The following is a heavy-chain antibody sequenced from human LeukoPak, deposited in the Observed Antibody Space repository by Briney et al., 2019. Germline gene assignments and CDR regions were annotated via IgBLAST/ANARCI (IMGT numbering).Heavy chain of an antibody. D-gene: IGHD6-6*01. CDR3: ARGVARSSKFHFSYYFDY. J-gene: IGHJ4*02. V-gene: IGHV4-59*12. Sequence: SETLSLTCTVSGGSISSYYWSWIRQPPGKGLEWIAYISYSGSTNYNPSLKSRVTISVDTSKNQFSLKLSSVTAADTAVYYCARGVARSSKFHFSYYFDYWGQGTLVTVSS. CDR1: GGSISSYY. CDR2: ISYSGST.